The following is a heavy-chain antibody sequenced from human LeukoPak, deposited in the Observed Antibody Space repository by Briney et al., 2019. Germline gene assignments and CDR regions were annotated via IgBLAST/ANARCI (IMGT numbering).Heavy chain of an antibody. CDR2: ISGSGGST. CDR3: AKSQSQYHDILTGGPVGDY. V-gene: IGHV3-23*01. J-gene: IGHJ4*02. D-gene: IGHD3-9*01. CDR1: GFTFSSYA. Sequence: GGSLRLSCAASGFTFSSYAMSWVRQAPGKGLEWVSAISGSGGSTYYADSVRGRFTISRDNSKNTLYLQMNSLRAEDTAVYYCAKSQSQYHDILTGGPVGDYWGQGTLVTVSS.